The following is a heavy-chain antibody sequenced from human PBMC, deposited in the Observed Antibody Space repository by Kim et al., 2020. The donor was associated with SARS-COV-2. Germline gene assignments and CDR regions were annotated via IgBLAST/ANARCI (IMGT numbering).Heavy chain of an antibody. CDR3: ARDLAHKDRKLLWFGELPTEYNWFDP. D-gene: IGHD3-10*01. Sequence: ASVKVSCKASGYTFTSYAMHWVRQAPGQRLEWMGWINAGNGNTKYSQKFQGRVTITRDTSASTAYMELSSLRSEDTAVYYCARDLAHKDRKLLWFGELPTEYNWFDPWGQGTLVTVSS. V-gene: IGHV1-3*01. CDR1: GYTFTSYA. CDR2: INAGNGNT. J-gene: IGHJ5*02.